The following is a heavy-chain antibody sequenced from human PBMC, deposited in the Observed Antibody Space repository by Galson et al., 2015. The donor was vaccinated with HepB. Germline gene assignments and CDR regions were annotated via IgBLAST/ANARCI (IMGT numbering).Heavy chain of an antibody. D-gene: IGHD1-26*01. CDR2: ISYDGSNK. Sequence: SLRLSCAASGFTFSSYAMHWVRQAPGKGLEWVAVISYDGSNKYYADSVKGRFTISRDNSKNTLYLQMNSLRAEDTAVYYCARGRSGSYPWVDYWGQGTLVTVSS. J-gene: IGHJ4*02. CDR3: ARGRSGSYPWVDY. V-gene: IGHV3-30-3*01. CDR1: GFTFSSYA.